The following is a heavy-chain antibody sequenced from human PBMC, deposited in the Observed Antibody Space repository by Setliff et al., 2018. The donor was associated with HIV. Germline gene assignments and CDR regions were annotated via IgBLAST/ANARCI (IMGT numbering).Heavy chain of an antibody. V-gene: IGHV3-30*02. D-gene: IGHD4-17*01. CDR1: GFTFSSYG. CDR3: ARYDYGDFDY. Sequence: GGSLRLSCAASGFTFSSYGMHWVRQAPGKGLEWVAFIRCDGSNEYYADSVKGRFTISRDNSKNSLYLQVNSLRAEDTAVYYCARYDYGDFDYWGQGTPVTVSS. J-gene: IGHJ4*02. CDR2: IRCDGSNE.